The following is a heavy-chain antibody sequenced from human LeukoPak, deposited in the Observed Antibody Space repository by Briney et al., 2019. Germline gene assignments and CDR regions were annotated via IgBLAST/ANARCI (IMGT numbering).Heavy chain of an antibody. CDR3: AKGGITIFGVDY. V-gene: IGHV3-23*01. CDR1: GLTFGSYA. Sequence: GGSLRLSCAASGLTFGSYAMSWVRQAPGKGLAWVSSISGSAYSTYYADSVKGRFTISRDNSKNTLYLQMNSLRAEDTAVYYCAKGGITIFGVDYWGQGTLVTVSS. J-gene: IGHJ4*02. CDR2: ISGSAYST. D-gene: IGHD3-3*01.